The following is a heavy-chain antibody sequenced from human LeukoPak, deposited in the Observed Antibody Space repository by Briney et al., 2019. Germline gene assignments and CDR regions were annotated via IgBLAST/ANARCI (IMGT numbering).Heavy chain of an antibody. CDR3: ARRYCTNGVCAFDY. J-gene: IGHJ4*02. Sequence: ASVKVPCKASGYTFTGYYMHWVRQAPGQGLEWMGWINPNSGGTNYAQKFQGRVTMTRDTSISTAYMELSRLRSDDTAVYYCARRYCTNGVCAFDYWGQGTLVTVSS. CDR2: INPNSGGT. D-gene: IGHD2-8*01. CDR1: GYTFTGYY. V-gene: IGHV1-2*02.